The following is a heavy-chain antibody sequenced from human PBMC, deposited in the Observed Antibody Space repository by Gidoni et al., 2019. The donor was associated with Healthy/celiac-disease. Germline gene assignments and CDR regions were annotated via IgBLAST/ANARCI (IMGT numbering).Heavy chain of an antibody. CDR2: ISGSGGST. V-gene: IGHV3-23*01. Sequence: EVQLLESGGGLVQPGGSLRLYCAASGFPFSSYAMSWVRQAPGKGLEWVSAISGSGGSTYYADSVKGRFTISRDNSKNTLYLRMNSLRAEDTAVYYCAKDYLPMIGVHDAFDIWGQGTMVTVSS. CDR3: AKDYLPMIGVHDAFDI. J-gene: IGHJ3*02. CDR1: GFPFSSYA. D-gene: IGHD3-22*01.